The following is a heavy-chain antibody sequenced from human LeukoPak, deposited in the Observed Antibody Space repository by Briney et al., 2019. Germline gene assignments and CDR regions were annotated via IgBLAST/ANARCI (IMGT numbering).Heavy chain of an antibody. Sequence: SETLSLTCTVSGGSISSSSYYWGWIRQPPGKGLEWIGSIYYSGDTYYTPSLKSRVTVSVDTSKNQFSLRLSSVTAADTAVYYCARLRGAMTTVTKGSDYWGQGTLVTVSS. CDR1: GGSISSSSYY. V-gene: IGHV4-39*01. CDR2: IYYSGDT. CDR3: ARLRGAMTTVTKGSDY. J-gene: IGHJ4*02. D-gene: IGHD4-17*01.